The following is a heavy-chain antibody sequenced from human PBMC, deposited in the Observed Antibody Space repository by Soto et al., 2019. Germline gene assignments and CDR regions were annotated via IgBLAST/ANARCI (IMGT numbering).Heavy chain of an antibody. CDR3: AREGIAAAATLFDP. Sequence: GGSLRLSCAASGFTFSSYAMHWVRQAPGKGLEWVAVISYDGSNKYYADSVKGRFTISRDNSKNTLYLQMNSLGAEDTAVYYCAREGIAAAATLFDPWGQGTLVTVSS. D-gene: IGHD6-13*01. J-gene: IGHJ5*02. CDR2: ISYDGSNK. V-gene: IGHV3-30-3*01. CDR1: GFTFSSYA.